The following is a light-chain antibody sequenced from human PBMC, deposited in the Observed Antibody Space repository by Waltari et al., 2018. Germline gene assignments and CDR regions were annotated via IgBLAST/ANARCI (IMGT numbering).Light chain of an antibody. CDR1: SGSVSTTYY. V-gene: IGLV8-61*01. CDR3: VLSMGSGIWV. CDR2: ATH. J-gene: IGLJ3*02. Sequence: QTVVTQEPSLSVSPGGTVTLTCGLSSGSVSTTYYPSCYQQAPGPAPRTLIFATHTRASGVPDRFSGSILDNKAALTITGAQADDESDYYCVLSMGSGIWVFGGGTKLTVL.